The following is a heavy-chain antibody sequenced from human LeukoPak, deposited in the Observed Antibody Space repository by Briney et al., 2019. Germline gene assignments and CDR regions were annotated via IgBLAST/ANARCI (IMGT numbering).Heavy chain of an antibody. CDR1: GGSISSYY. CDR2: INHIGST. D-gene: IGHD3-9*01. J-gene: IGHJ4*02. CDR3: ASEALTIFPPYFDS. V-gene: IGHV4-59*01. Sequence: SETLSLTCTVSGGSISSYYWSWIRQPPGKGLEWIGYINHIGSTNYNPSLRSRVTISVDTSKNQVSLKLGSVTAADTAVYYCASEALTIFPPYFDSWGQGTLVTVSS.